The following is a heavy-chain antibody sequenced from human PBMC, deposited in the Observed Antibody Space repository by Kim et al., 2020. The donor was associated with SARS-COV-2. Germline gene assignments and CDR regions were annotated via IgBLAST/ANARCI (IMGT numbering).Heavy chain of an antibody. CDR3: ARELEYSSGWYWGLDY. Sequence: SVKVSCKASGGTFSSYAISWVRQAPGQGLEWMGRIIPILGIANYAQKFQGRVTITADKSTSTAYMELSSLRSEDTAVYYCARELEYSSGWYWGLDYWGQGTLVTVSS. CDR1: GGTFSSYA. D-gene: IGHD6-19*01. V-gene: IGHV1-69*04. J-gene: IGHJ4*02. CDR2: IIPILGIA.